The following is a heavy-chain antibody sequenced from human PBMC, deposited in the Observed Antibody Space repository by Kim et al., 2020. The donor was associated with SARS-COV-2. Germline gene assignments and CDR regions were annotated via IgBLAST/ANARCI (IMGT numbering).Heavy chain of an antibody. CDR2: IHQNGNT. V-gene: IGHV4-38-2*02. CDR3: AADAYVWYRFDY. CDR1: DYSVRTGYY. Sequence: SETLSLTCSVSDYSVRTGYYWGWIRQAPGKGLEWIATIHQNGNTYYNPSLKDRVTIAVDMSKSQFSLKLNSVTDADTAVFHCAADAYVWYRFDYWGRGAAVTVSS. D-gene: IGHD1-26*01. J-gene: IGHJ4*02.